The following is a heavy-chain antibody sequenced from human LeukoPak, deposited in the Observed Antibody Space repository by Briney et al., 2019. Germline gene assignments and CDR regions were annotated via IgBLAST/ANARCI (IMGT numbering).Heavy chain of an antibody. D-gene: IGHD6-13*01. V-gene: IGHV3-74*01. J-gene: IGHJ4*02. CDR1: GFTFSSYW. CDR2: INSDWSST. CDR3: ARRIAAAAAPYYFDY. Sequence: GGSLRLSCAASGFTFSSYWMHWVRQAPGKGLLLVSRINSDWSSTSYADSVKRRFTISRDNATNTLYLQMNSLRAEDTAVYYCARRIAAAAAPYYFDYWGQGTLVTVSS.